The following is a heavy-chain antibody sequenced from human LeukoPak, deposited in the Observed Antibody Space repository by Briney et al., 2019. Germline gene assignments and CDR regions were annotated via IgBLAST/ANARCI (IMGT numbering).Heavy chain of an antibody. CDR2: IAYSGST. V-gene: IGHV4-39*01. CDR3: ARRFDRNGRGAFDH. D-gene: IGHD3-22*01. Sequence: SSETLSLTCTVSGGSISTTTYYWGYIRQPPGKGLEWIGSIAYSGSTYYNPSLRSRVSISIDTSENHFSLKLSSETAADTAVYYCARRFDRNGRGAFDHWGQGSLVTVSS. CDR1: GGSISTTTYY. J-gene: IGHJ4*02.